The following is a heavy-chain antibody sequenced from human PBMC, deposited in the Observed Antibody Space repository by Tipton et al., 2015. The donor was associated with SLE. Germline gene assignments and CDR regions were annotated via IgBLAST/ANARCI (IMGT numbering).Heavy chain of an antibody. V-gene: IGHV3-74*01. D-gene: IGHD2-21*01. J-gene: IGHJ6*02. Sequence: SLRLSCTASGFTFSSYWMQWVRQAPGKGLVWLSRVNSDERTTNYADSVKGRFTVSRDNAQNSLYLQMNSLRAEDTALYYCAKDGTGRLLFGYYYYYGMDVWGQGTTVTVSS. CDR3: AKDGTGRLLFGYYYYYGMDV. CDR1: GFTFSSYW. CDR2: VNSDERTT.